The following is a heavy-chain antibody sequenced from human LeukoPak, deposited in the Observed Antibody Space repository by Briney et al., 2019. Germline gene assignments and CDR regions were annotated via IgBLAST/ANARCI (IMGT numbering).Heavy chain of an antibody. J-gene: IGHJ1*01. D-gene: IGHD2-15*01. V-gene: IGHV3-72*01. CDR2: IRKKSDRYTT. Sequence: EGSLRLSCVASGFTDSDHYLDWVRQAPGKGLEWVGLIRKKSDRYTTEYAASVKGRFTISRDDSTNSVYLQMSSLKSEDTAVYYCADIGGGGSNTRWGEGTVVTVSS. CDR3: ADIGGGGSNTR. CDR1: GFTDSDHY.